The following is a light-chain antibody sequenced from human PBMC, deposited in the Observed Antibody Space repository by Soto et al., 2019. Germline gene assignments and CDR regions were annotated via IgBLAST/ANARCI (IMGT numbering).Light chain of an antibody. CDR1: QSVSSPY. CDR2: GAS. J-gene: IGKJ1*01. V-gene: IGKV3-20*01. CDR3: QHYATSPGS. Sequence: IVLTQSPGTLSLSPGERATLSCRASQSVSSPYLAWYQQKPGPAPRLLIFGASSRPTGIPDRFSGSGSGTDFTLTISRLEPEDFAVYYCQHYATSPGSFGQGTKVEIK.